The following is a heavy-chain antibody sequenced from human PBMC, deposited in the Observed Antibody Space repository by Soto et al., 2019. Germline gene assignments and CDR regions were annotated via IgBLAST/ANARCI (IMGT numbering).Heavy chain of an antibody. CDR3: ARLAADGSYYYYGMDV. V-gene: IGHV5-51*01. CDR2: IYPGDSDT. D-gene: IGHD6-13*01. CDR1: GYSFTSYW. J-gene: IGHJ6*02. Sequence: PGESLKISCKGSGYSFTSYWIGWVRQMPGKGLEWMGIIYPGDSDTRYSPSFQGQVTISADKSISTAYLQWSSLKASDTAMYYCARLAADGSYYYYGMDVWGQGTTVTVSS.